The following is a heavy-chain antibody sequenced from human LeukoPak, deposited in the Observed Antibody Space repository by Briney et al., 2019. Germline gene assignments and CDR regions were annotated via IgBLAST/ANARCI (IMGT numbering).Heavy chain of an antibody. D-gene: IGHD2-15*01. J-gene: IGHJ5*02. CDR3: ARVGVVAASPNWFDP. Sequence: GGSLRLSCAASGFTFSSYWMSWVRQAPRKGLEWVANIKQDGSEKYYVDSVKGRFTISRDNAKNSLYLQMNSLRAEDTAVYYCARVGVVAASPNWFDPWGQGTLVTVSS. CDR2: IKQDGSEK. CDR1: GFTFSSYW. V-gene: IGHV3-7*01.